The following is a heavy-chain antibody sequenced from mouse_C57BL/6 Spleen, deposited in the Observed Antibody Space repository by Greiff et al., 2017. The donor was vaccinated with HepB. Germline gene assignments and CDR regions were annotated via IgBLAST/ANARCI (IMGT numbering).Heavy chain of an antibody. CDR1: GFTFSSYA. Sequence: EVHLVESGGGLVKPGGSLKLSCAASGFTFSSYAMSWVRQTPEKRLEWVATISDGGSYTYYPDNVKGRFTISRDNAKNNLYLQMSHLKSEDTAMYYCAREPYYYGSSYRYFDYWGQGTTLTVSS. J-gene: IGHJ2*01. CDR3: AREPYYYGSSYRYFDY. V-gene: IGHV5-4*01. CDR2: ISDGGSYT. D-gene: IGHD1-1*01.